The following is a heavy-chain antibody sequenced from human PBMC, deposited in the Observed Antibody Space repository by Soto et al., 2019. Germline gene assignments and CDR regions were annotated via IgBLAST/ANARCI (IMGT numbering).Heavy chain of an antibody. V-gene: IGHV3-23*01. CDR1: GFTFSIYA. D-gene: IGHD3-22*01. CDR3: AKDQSNSNPLYYFDF. CDR2: MSRTGDNT. Sequence: GGSLRLSCAASGFTFSIYAMTWVRQSPGKGLEWVSSMSRTGDNTYYADSVKGRFTISRDNSKNTLYLQMNSLRAEDTAIYYCAKDQSNSNPLYYFDFWSPGTLVTVSS. J-gene: IGHJ4*02.